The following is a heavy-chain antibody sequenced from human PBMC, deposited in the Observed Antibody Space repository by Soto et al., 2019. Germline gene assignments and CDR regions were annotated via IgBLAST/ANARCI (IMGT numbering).Heavy chain of an antibody. CDR1: GFTFSSYW. V-gene: IGHV3-7*03. CDR2: IKQDGSEK. D-gene: IGHD3-3*01. Sequence: GGSLRLSCAASGFTFSSYWMSWVRQAPGKGMEWVANIKQDGSEKYYVDSVKGRFTISRDNAKNSLYQQMNSLIAYDTAVYYCAREPPLRFLEWFFDYWGQGT. CDR3: AREPPLRFLEWFFDY. J-gene: IGHJ4*02.